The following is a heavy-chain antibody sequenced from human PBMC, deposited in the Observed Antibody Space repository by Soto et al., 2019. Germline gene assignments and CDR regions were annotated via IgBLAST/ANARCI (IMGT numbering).Heavy chain of an antibody. CDR2: INPSGST. J-gene: IGHJ4*02. CDR1: GGSFSGYY. CDR3: ARGRPGRSSGWYNY. D-gene: IGHD6-19*01. Sequence: PSETLSLTCAVYGGSFSGYYWSWIRQPPGKGLEWIGEINPSGSTNYNPSLKSRVTISVDTSKNQFSLNLSSVTAADTAVYYCARGRPGRSSGWYNYWGQGTLATVSS. V-gene: IGHV4-34*01.